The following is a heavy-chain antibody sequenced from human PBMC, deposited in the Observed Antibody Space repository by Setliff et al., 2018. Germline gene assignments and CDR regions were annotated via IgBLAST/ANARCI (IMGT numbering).Heavy chain of an antibody. Sequence: WASVKVSCKASGYTFTSYGISWVRQAPGQGLEWMGWISAYNGNTNYAQKLQGRVTMTTDTSTSTAYMELRSLRSDDTAVYYCARVRGDYGDQEFDYWGQGTLVTVSS. V-gene: IGHV1-18*01. D-gene: IGHD4-17*01. CDR1: GYTFTSYG. J-gene: IGHJ4*02. CDR3: ARVRGDYGDQEFDY. CDR2: ISAYNGNT.